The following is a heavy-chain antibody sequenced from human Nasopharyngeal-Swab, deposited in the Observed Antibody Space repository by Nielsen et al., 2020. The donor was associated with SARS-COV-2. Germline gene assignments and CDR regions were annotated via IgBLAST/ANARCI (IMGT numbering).Heavy chain of an antibody. J-gene: IGHJ3*02. Sequence: VRQAAGKGLEWVSSISSSSSYIYYADSVKGRFTISRDNAKNSLYLQMNSLRAEDTAVYYCARDLGGSVPAAMGAFDIWGQGTMVTVSS. CDR3: ARDLGGSVPAAMGAFDI. V-gene: IGHV3-21*01. D-gene: IGHD2-2*01. CDR2: ISSSSSYI.